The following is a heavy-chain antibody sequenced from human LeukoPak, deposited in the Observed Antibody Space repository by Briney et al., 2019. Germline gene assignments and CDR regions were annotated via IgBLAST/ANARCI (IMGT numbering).Heavy chain of an antibody. CDR1: GFSFDEYA. J-gene: IGHJ3*01. D-gene: IGHD1-26*01. CDR2: ISYSSETT. CDR3: TKARGGSSQLGDAFDV. V-gene: IGHV3-9*01. Sequence: ETGGSLRLSCTASGFSFDEYAMHWVRQVPGKGLEWVSGISYSSETTGYVDSVKGRFTISRDNAKNSPYLQMNSLRAEDTALYYCTKARGGSSQLGDAFDVWGQGTMVSVSS.